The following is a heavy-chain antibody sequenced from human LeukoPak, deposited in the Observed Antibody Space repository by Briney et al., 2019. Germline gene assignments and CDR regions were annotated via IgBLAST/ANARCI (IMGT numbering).Heavy chain of an antibody. CDR2: IYSGGST. D-gene: IGHD6-19*01. CDR1: GFTVSSNY. CDR3: ATTRARIAVAGRGAFDI. V-gene: IGHV3-66*01. Sequence: GGSLRLSCAASGFTVSSNYMSWVRQAPGKGLEWVSVIYSGGSTYYADSVKGRFTISRDNSKNTLYLQMNSLRAEDTAVYYCATTRARIAVAGRGAFDIWGQGTMVTVYS. J-gene: IGHJ3*02.